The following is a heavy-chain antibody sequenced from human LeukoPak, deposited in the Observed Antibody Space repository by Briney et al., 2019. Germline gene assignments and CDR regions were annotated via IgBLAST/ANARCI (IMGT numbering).Heavy chain of an antibody. Sequence: GESLKISCKGSGYRFTSYWIGWVRQMPGKGLEWMGIIYPGDSDTRYSPPFQGQVTISADKSISTAYLQWSSLKASDTAMYYCARLPSMVRGVIGFDYWGQGTLVTVSS. CDR2: IYPGDSDT. CDR1: GYRFTSYW. CDR3: ARLPSMVRGVIGFDY. J-gene: IGHJ4*02. V-gene: IGHV5-51*01. D-gene: IGHD3-10*01.